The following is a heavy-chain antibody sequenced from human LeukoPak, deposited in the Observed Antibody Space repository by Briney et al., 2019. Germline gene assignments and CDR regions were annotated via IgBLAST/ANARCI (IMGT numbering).Heavy chain of an antibody. D-gene: IGHD6-13*01. CDR1: GGSISSHY. J-gene: IGHJ5*02. CDR3: ARDGGIAARQGDNWFDP. V-gene: IGHV4-59*11. CDR2: IYYSGST. Sequence: SETLSPTCTVSGGSISSHYWSWIRQPPGKGLEWIGYIYYSGSTNYNPSLKSRVTISVDTSKNQFSLKLSSVTAADTAVYYCARDGGIAARQGDNWFDPWGQGTLVTVSS.